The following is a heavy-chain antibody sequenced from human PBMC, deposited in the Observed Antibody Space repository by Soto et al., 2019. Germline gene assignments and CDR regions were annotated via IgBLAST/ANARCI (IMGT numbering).Heavy chain of an antibody. Sequence: QVQLVQSGAEVKKPGASVKVSFKASGYTFTSYGISWVRQAPGQGLEWMGWISVYNGNTYYAQTLQGRVIMTTDTSTRTACRELWSLRSAGTSAHLGTRAGSGWFSDFDYMAQGSLVTVSS. J-gene: IGHJ4*02. CDR2: ISVYNGNT. D-gene: IGHD6-19*01. CDR3: TRAGSGWFSDFDY. V-gene: IGHV1-18*01. CDR1: GYTFTSYG.